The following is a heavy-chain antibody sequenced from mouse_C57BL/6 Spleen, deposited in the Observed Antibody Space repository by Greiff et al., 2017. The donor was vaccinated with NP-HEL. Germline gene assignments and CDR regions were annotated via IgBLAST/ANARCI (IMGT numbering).Heavy chain of an antibody. CDR3: ARNGYYPFFAY. Sequence: VQGVESGPGLVAPSQSLSITCTVSGFSLTSYAISWVRQPPGKGLEWLGLIWTGGGTNYNSALKSRLSISKDNSKSQVFLKMNSLQTDDTARYYCARNGYYPFFAYWGQGTLVTVSA. CDR2: IWTGGGT. V-gene: IGHV2-9-1*01. CDR1: GFSLTSYA. J-gene: IGHJ3*01. D-gene: IGHD2-3*01.